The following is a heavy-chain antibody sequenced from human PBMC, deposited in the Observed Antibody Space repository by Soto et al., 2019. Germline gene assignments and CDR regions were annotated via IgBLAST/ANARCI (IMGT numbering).Heavy chain of an antibody. V-gene: IGHV3-73*01. CDR3: TRLISAAQDY. J-gene: IGHJ4*02. Sequence: EVLLVESGGGLVQPGGSLKLSCAASGLVFKDSSIHWVRQASGKGLEWVGRIRDRAYSYATAYAASVTGRFTISRDDSTNTAYLQMNSLETEDTAIYYCTRLISAAQDYWGQGTQVTVSS. CDR1: GLVFKDSS. CDR2: IRDRAYSYAT. D-gene: IGHD3-16*02.